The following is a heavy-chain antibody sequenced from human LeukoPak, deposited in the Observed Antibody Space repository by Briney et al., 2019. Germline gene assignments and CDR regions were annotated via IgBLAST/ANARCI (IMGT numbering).Heavy chain of an antibody. CDR3: ARDSGRSATYFNY. V-gene: IGHV3-23*01. CDR2: MSGSGSST. Sequence: PGGSLRLSCAASGFTFSSYAMSWVRQAPGKGLEWLSAMSGSGSSTYYADSVKGRFTISRDTSKNTLYLQMNGLRAEDTAVYYCARDSGRSATYFNYWGQGTLVTVSS. D-gene: IGHD3-10*01. J-gene: IGHJ4*02. CDR1: GFTFSSYA.